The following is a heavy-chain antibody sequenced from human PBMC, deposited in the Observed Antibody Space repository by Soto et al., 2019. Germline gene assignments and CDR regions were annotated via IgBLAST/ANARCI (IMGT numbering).Heavy chain of an antibody. D-gene: IGHD4-17*01. Sequence: QVQLVQSGAEVKKRGSSVKVSCKASGGTFSTYAISWVRQAPGQGLEWMGGIIPMFDTANYAQKFQGRVTITADDSTSTAYMELSNLRSEDTAVYFCARGDYGGNAYYGMDVWGQGTTVTVSS. CDR3: ARGDYGGNAYYGMDV. V-gene: IGHV1-69*12. CDR2: IIPMFDTA. CDR1: GGTFSTYA. J-gene: IGHJ6*02.